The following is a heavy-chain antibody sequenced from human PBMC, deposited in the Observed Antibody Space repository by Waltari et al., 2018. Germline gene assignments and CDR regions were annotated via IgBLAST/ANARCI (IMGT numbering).Heavy chain of an antibody. Sequence: QLQLQESGPGLVQPSGTLTLTCAVSGDSMSSTNCCSWVRQPPGKGLEWIGQVHYSGRLNYSPSFASRVTMAVDTYNNLFSLKLTSATAADTAVYYCARDRGRGLYLDSWGPGTLVTVSP. V-gene: IGHV4-4*02. CDR3: ARDRGRGLYLDS. CDR2: VHYSGRL. CDR1: GDSMSSTNC. D-gene: IGHD2-15*01. J-gene: IGHJ4*02.